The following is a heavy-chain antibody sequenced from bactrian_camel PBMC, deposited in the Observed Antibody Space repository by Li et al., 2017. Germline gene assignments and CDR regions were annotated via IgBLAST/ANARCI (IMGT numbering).Heavy chain of an antibody. D-gene: IGHD3*01. Sequence: QLVESGGGSVQAGGSLTLSCTASESTYRSICMAWFRQAPGSQRETVATVDSNGVTKVAGSVKGRFTLSKDNAKNTLYLRMDNLKPEDTALYTCAAEDQAPWDMGWICNYHSWGQGTQVTVS. J-gene: IGHJ4*01. CDR2: VDSNGVT. CDR3: AAEDQAPWDMGWICNYHS. CDR1: ESTYRSIC. V-gene: IGHV3S53*01.